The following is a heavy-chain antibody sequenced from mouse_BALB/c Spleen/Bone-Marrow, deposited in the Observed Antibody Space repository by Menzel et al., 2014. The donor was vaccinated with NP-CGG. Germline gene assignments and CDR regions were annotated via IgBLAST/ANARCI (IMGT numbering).Heavy chain of an antibody. CDR1: GYTFTSYW. CDR3: ARSRGGYFDV. J-gene: IGHJ1*01. Sequence: DLVKPGASVKLSCKASGYTFTSYWINWIKQRPGQGLEWIGRIAPGSGSTYYNEMFKGKATLTVDTSSSTAYIQLSSLSSEDSAVYLCARSRGGYFDVWGAGTTVAVSS. CDR2: IAPGSGST. V-gene: IGHV1S41*01.